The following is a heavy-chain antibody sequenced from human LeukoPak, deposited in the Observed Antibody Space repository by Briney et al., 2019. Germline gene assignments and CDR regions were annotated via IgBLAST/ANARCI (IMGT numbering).Heavy chain of an antibody. V-gene: IGHV3-48*01. CDR2: ISSSSSTI. CDR1: GFTFSSYS. Sequence: GGSLRLSCAASGFTFSSYSMNWVRQAPGKGLEWVSYISSSSSTIYYADSVKGRFTISRDNAKNSLYLQMNSLRAEDTAVYYCARALITLLDALDIWGQGTMVTVSS. J-gene: IGHJ3*02. D-gene: IGHD1-14*01. CDR3: ARALITLLDALDI.